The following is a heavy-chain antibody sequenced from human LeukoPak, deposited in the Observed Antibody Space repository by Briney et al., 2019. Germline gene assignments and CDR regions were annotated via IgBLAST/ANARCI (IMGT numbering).Heavy chain of an antibody. J-gene: IGHJ4*02. CDR3: ARVTADSYYFDY. CDR1: GFTFSSYS. V-gene: IGHV3-21*01. D-gene: IGHD2-21*02. CDR2: ISSSSSYI. Sequence: GGSLRLSCAASGFTFSSYSMNWVRQAPGKGLEWVSSISSSSSYIYYADSVKGRFTISRDNAKNSLYLQMNSLRAEDTAVYYCARVTADSYYFDYWGQGTLVTVSS.